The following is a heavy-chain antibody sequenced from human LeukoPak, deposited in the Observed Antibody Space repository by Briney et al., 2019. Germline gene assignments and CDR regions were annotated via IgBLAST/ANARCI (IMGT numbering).Heavy chain of an antibody. J-gene: IGHJ4*02. D-gene: IGHD1-26*01. Sequence: GGSLRLSCAASGFTVSSNYMSWVRQAPGKGLEWVSVIYSGGSTYYADSVKGRFTISRDNSKNTLYLQMNSLRAEDTAVYYCARDGMGATSFYDYWGQGTLVTVSS. CDR2: IYSGGST. CDR3: ARDGMGATSFYDY. V-gene: IGHV3-53*01. CDR1: GFTVSSNY.